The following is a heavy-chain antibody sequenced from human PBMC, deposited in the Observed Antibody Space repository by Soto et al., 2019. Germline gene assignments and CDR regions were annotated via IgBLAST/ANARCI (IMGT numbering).Heavy chain of an antibody. CDR2: IYYSGST. D-gene: IGHD6-13*01. J-gene: IGHJ5*02. Sequence: QLQLQESGPGLVKPSETLSLTCTVSGGSISSSSYYWGWIRQPPGKGLEWIGSIYYSGSTYYNPSLKSRVTISVDTSKNQFSLKLSSVTAADTAVYYCARPVGQQLVINWFDPWGQGTLVTVSS. CDR1: GGSISSSSYY. CDR3: ARPVGQQLVINWFDP. V-gene: IGHV4-39*01.